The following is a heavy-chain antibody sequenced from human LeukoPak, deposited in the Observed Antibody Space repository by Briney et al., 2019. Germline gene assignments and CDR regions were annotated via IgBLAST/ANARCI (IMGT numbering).Heavy chain of an antibody. Sequence: GGSLRLSCAASGFTFSNYAMSWVRQAPGKGLEWVSGISGSGGSIYCADSVKGRFTISRDNSKNTLYLQMNSLRAEDTAVYYCVKEGYGTTWNADFDYWGQGTLVTVSS. J-gene: IGHJ4*02. CDR1: GFTFSNYA. CDR3: VKEGYGTTWNADFDY. CDR2: ISGSGGSI. V-gene: IGHV3-23*01. D-gene: IGHD6-13*01.